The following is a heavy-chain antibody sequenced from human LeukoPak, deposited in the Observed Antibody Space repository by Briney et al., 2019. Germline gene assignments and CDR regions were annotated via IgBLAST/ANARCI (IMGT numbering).Heavy chain of an antibody. CDR3: MTRGS. CDR1: GFTVSSDF. J-gene: IGHJ4*02. CDR2: IYRDGSN. D-gene: IGHD3-10*01. Sequence: GGSLRLSCAASGFTVSSDFMNWDRQAPGKGLEWVSLIYRDGSNYYADSVKGRFTISRDNSKNTLYLQMDRLRAEDTALYYCMTRGSWGQGTLVIVSS. V-gene: IGHV3-53*01.